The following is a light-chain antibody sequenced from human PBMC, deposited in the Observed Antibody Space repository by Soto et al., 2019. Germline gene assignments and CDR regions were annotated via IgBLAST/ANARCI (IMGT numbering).Light chain of an antibody. J-gene: IGLJ1*01. CDR3: CSYAGSYFCV. V-gene: IGLV2-11*01. CDR1: SSDVVGYNY. CDR2: DVS. Sequence: QSALTQPRSVSGSPGQSVTISCTGTSSDVVGYNYVSWYQQHPGKAPKLMIYDVSKRPSGVPDRFSGSKSGNTASLTISGLQAEDEADYYCCSYAGSYFCVFGPGTKLTVL.